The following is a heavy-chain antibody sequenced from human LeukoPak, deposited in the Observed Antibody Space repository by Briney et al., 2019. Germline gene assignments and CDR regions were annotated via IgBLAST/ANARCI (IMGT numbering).Heavy chain of an antibody. J-gene: IGHJ4*02. V-gene: IGHV4-59*01. Sequence: ASETLSLTCTVSGGSISSYYWSWIRQPPGKGLEWIGYIYYSGSTNYNPSLKSRVTISVDTSKNQFSLKLSSVTAADTAVYYCARAIAAAGTGTFDYWGQGTLVTVSS. D-gene: IGHD6-13*01. CDR2: IYYSGST. CDR3: ARAIAAAGTGTFDY. CDR1: GGSISSYY.